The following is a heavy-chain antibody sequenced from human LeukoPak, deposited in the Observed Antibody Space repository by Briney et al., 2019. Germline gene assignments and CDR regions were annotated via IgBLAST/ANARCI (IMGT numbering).Heavy chain of an antibody. Sequence: GGSLRLSCAASGFTFSSYSMNWVRQAPGKGPEWVSSISTSSSYIYYADSVKGRFTISRDNAKNSLYLQMNSLRAEDTAVYYCARDPAGNGGNYGYWGQGTLVTVSS. V-gene: IGHV3-21*01. CDR1: GFTFSSYS. J-gene: IGHJ4*02. CDR3: ARDPAGNGGNYGY. D-gene: IGHD4-23*01. CDR2: ISTSSSYI.